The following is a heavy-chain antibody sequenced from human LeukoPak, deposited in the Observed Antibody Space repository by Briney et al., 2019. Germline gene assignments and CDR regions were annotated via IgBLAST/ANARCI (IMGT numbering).Heavy chain of an antibody. Sequence: SETLSLTCTVSGGSVSSVGYYWSWLRQPPGKGLEWIGYIYDSGSTDYNPSLKSRVTISVDTSKSQFSLKVSSVTAADTAVYYCARVVEVAGDFDSWGQGTLVTVSS. CDR3: ARVVEVAGDFDS. V-gene: IGHV4-31*03. D-gene: IGHD2-15*01. J-gene: IGHJ4*02. CDR2: IYDSGST. CDR1: GGSVSSVGYY.